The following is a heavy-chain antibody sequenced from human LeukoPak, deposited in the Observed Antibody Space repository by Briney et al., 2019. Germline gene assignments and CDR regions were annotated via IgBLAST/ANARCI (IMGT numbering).Heavy chain of an antibody. J-gene: IGHJ4*02. CDR2: IYYSGST. D-gene: IGHD3-3*02. Sequence: SETLSLTCTVSGGSISSYYWSWIRQPPGKGLEWIGYIYYSGSTNYNPSLKSRVTISVDTSKNQFSLKLSSVTAADTAVYYCARSYSIRLYCFDYWGQGTLVTVSS. CDR3: ARSYSIRLYCFDY. V-gene: IGHV4-59*08. CDR1: GGSISSYY.